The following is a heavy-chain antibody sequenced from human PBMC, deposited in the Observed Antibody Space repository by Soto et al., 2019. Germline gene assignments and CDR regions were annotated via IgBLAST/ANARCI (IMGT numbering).Heavy chain of an antibody. V-gene: IGHV3-23*01. CDR1: GFTFSSYA. Sequence: GESLKISCAASGFTFSSYAMSWVRQAPGKGLEWVSVISGSGGSTYYADSVKGRFTISRDNSKNTLYLQMNSLRAEDTAVYYCAKDAGIAARPDAFDIWGQGTMVTVSS. D-gene: IGHD6-6*01. CDR3: AKDAGIAARPDAFDI. CDR2: ISGSGGST. J-gene: IGHJ3*02.